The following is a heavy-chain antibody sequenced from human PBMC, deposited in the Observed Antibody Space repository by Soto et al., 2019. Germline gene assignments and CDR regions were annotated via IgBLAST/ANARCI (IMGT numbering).Heavy chain of an antibody. CDR1: GFTFSSYG. CDR3: ATLYDSSGDFDY. Sequence: QVQLVESGGGVVQPGRSLRLSCAASGFTFSSYGMHWVRQAPGKGLEWVAVIWYDGSNKYYADSVKGRFTISRDNSKNTMYLQMTSLRAEDTAVYYCATLYDSSGDFDYWGQGTLVTVSS. D-gene: IGHD3-22*01. J-gene: IGHJ4*02. V-gene: IGHV3-33*01. CDR2: IWYDGSNK.